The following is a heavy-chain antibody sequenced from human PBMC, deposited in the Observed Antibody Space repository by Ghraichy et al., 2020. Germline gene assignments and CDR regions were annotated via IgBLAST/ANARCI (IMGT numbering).Heavy chain of an antibody. CDR1: GFTFSSYW. Sequence: LSLTCAASGFTFSSYWMYWVRQAPGEGLVWASRINTDGTSTNYADSVKGRFTISRDYAKNTLYLQMNSLRAEDTAVYYCARGVFTSTLYTVGYWGQGTLVTVSS. J-gene: IGHJ4*02. CDR2: INTDGTST. V-gene: IGHV3-74*01. D-gene: IGHD3-3*01. CDR3: ARGVFTSTLYTVGY.